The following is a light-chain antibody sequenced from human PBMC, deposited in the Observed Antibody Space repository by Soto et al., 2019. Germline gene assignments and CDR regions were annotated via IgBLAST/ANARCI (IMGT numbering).Light chain of an antibody. V-gene: IGKV1-16*02. CDR2: DAS. Sequence: DIQMTQYPSSLSASVGDRVTITCRASQDISNHLAWFQQKPGKAPKSLIYDASSLQSGVPSNFSGSASGTHFTLIISSLQPEDCATYYCQQYHNYPVTFGGGTKVEI. J-gene: IGKJ4*01. CDR3: QQYHNYPVT. CDR1: QDISNH.